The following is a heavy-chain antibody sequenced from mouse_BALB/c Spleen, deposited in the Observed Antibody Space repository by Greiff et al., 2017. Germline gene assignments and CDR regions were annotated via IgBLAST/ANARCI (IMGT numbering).Heavy chain of an antibody. CDR1: GFNIKDYY. V-gene: IGHV14-1*02. J-gene: IGHJ4*01. Sequence: EGQLQQSGAELVRPGALVKLSCKASGFNIKDYYMHWVKQRPEQGLEWIGWIDPENGNTIYDPKFQGKASITADTSSNTAYLQLSSLTSEDTAVYYCAKRRVRTYYAMDYWGQGTSVTVSS. CDR2: IDPENGNT. CDR3: AKRRVRTYYAMDY. D-gene: IGHD2-14*01.